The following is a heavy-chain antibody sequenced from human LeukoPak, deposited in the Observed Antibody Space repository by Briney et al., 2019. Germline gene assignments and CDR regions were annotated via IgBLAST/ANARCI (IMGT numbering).Heavy chain of an antibody. V-gene: IGHV4-34*01. J-gene: IGHJ4*02. CDR2: INHSGST. Sequence: SETLSLTCAVYGGSFSGYYWSWIRQPPGKGLEWIGEINHSGSTNYNPSLKSRVTISVDTSKNQFSLKLSSVTAADTAVYYCARDLYYYGSGSFDYWGQGTLVTVSS. D-gene: IGHD3-10*01. CDR1: GGSFSGYY. CDR3: ARDLYYYGSGSFDY.